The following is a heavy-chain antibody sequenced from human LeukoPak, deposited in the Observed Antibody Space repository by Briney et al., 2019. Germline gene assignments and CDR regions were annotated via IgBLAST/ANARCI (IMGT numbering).Heavy chain of an antibody. V-gene: IGHV4-4*02. Sequence: SETLSLTCTVSGGSISSSNWWSWVRQPPGKGLEWIGEIYHSGSTNYNPSLKSRVTISVDKSKNQFSLKLSSVTAADTAVYYCARATDSSGFFAFDIWGQGTMVTVSS. CDR2: IYHSGST. J-gene: IGHJ3*02. CDR3: ARATDSSGFFAFDI. CDR1: GGSISSSNW. D-gene: IGHD3-22*01.